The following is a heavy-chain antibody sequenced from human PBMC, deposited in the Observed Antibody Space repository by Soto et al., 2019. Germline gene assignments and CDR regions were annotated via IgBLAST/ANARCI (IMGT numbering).Heavy chain of an antibody. CDR1: GFTFTRYS. CDR2: ISSTTHYI. V-gene: IGHV3-21*01. Sequence: PGGSLRLSCAASGFTFTRYSMNWVRQAPGKGLEWVSSISSTTHYIYYADSMKGRFTVSRDNAENSVYLEMNSLSAEDTAVYYRARESEALTSTFDYGGQGTLVTVSS. J-gene: IGHJ4*02. CDR3: ARESEALTSTFDY.